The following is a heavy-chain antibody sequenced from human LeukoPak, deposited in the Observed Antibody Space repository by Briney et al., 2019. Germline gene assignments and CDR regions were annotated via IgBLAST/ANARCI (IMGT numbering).Heavy chain of an antibody. CDR1: GYNFTSYW. CDR3: ARLDSSGYYDY. D-gene: IGHD3-22*01. V-gene: IGHV5-51*01. Sequence: SLXXSXKGSGYNFTSYWIGWVRQLPGKGLEWMGIIYPGDSDTRYSPSFQGQVTISDDKSNSTCSQQWSSRKASDTAMYYXARLDSSGYYDYWGQGTLVTVSS. J-gene: IGHJ4*02. CDR2: IYPGDSDT.